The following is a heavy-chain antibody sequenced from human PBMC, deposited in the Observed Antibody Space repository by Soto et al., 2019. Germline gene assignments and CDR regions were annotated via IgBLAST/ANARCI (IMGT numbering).Heavy chain of an antibody. CDR1: GGSISSSSYY. Sequence: QLQLQESGPGLVKPSETLSLTCTVSGGSISSSSYYWGWIRQPPGKGLEWIGSIYYSGSTYYNPSLKSRVTISVDTSKNQFSLKLSSVTAADTAVYYCASGISGSSVDYWGQGTLVTVSS. V-gene: IGHV4-39*01. CDR2: IYYSGST. D-gene: IGHD1-26*01. CDR3: ASGISGSSVDY. J-gene: IGHJ4*02.